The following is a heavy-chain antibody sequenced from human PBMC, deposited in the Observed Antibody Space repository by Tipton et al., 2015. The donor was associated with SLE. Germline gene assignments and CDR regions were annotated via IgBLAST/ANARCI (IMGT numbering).Heavy chain of an antibody. J-gene: IGHJ2*01. CDR2: INHTGST. CDR1: GGSFSAYY. Sequence: TLSLTCAVYGGSFSAYYWTWIRQPPGKGLEWIGEINHTGSTNYNPSLKSRVSVSVDTSKNQFSLKLSSVTAADTAVYYCARDLLRYFDLWGRGTLVTVSS. CDR3: ARDLLRYFDL. V-gene: IGHV4-34*01.